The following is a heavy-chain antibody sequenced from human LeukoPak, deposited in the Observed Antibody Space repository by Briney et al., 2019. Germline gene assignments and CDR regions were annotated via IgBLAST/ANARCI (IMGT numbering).Heavy chain of an antibody. Sequence: PGGSLRLSCAASGFTFSSYAMSWVRQAPGKGLEWVSAISGRGGSTYYADSVKGRFTISRDNSKNTLYLQMNSLRAEDTAVYYCAKGTLDIVVVPAAPKVYYFDYWGQGTLVTVSS. CDR2: ISGRGGST. J-gene: IGHJ4*02. V-gene: IGHV3-23*01. CDR3: AKGTLDIVVVPAAPKVYYFDY. D-gene: IGHD2-2*01. CDR1: GFTFSSYA.